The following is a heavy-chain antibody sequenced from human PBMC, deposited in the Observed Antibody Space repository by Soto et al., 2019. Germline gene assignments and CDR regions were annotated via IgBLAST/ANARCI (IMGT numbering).Heavy chain of an antibody. CDR3: AREQLVPYYFDY. J-gene: IGHJ4*02. Sequence: EVQLLESGGGLVQPGGSLRLSCAASGFTFSSYAMSWVRQAPGKGLEWVSAISGSGGSTYYADSVKGRFTISRDNSKNTLYLQMNSLRAEVTAVYYCAREQLVPYYFDYWGQGTLVTVSS. D-gene: IGHD6-13*01. CDR2: ISGSGGST. V-gene: IGHV3-23*01. CDR1: GFTFSSYA.